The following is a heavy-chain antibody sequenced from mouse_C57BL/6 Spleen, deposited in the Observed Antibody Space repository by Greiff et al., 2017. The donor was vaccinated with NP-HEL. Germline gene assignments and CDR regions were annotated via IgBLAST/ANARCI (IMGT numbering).Heavy chain of an antibody. J-gene: IGHJ3*01. Sequence: EVMLVESGGGLVQPGGSLSLSCAASGFTFTDYYMSWVRQPPGKALEWLGFIRNKANGYTTEYSASVKGRFTISRDNSQSILYLQMNALRAEDSATYYCARYNDGYYGGFAYWGQGTLVTVSA. CDR2: IRNKANGYTT. V-gene: IGHV7-3*01. D-gene: IGHD2-3*01. CDR3: ARYNDGYYGGFAY. CDR1: GFTFTDYY.